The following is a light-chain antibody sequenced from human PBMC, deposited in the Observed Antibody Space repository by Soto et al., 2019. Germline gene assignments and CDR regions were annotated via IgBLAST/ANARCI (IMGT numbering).Light chain of an antibody. Sequence: DLKMTQSPSTLSASVGDIVTITCRASQGIGNYLAWYQQKPGKVPKLLIYTSSTLQSGVPSRFSGSGSGTDFTLTIGSLQPEDSATYYCQQSSSFPLTFGPGTKVD. CDR1: QGIGNY. CDR3: QQSSSFPLT. CDR2: TSS. J-gene: IGKJ3*01. V-gene: IGKV1-27*01.